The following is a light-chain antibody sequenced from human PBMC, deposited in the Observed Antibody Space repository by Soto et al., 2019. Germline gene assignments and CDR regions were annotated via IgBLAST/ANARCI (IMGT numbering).Light chain of an antibody. CDR3: QQSYSTPPT. V-gene: IGKV1-39*01. Sequence: DIQMTQSPSSLSASVGDRVTITCRASQSITSNLNWYQQKPGKAPKLLIYGASSLQSGVPSRFSGSGSGTDFTLTISSLQPEDFATYYCQQSYSTPPTFGQGTKVDSK. CDR2: GAS. J-gene: IGKJ1*01. CDR1: QSITSN.